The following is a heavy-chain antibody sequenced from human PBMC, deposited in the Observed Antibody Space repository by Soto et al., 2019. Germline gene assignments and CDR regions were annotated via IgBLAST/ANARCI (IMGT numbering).Heavy chain of an antibody. V-gene: IGHV1-8*01. J-gene: IGHJ5*02. CDR2: MSPNSGNT. CDR3: ARRLYNWNSKGRIWFDP. Sequence: QVQLVQCGAEVKKPGASVKVSCKASRYTFTSCDITWVRQAIGQGLEWMGWMSPNSGNTGYAQKFQGRVTMTRNTSISTAYMELSSLRSEDTAVYYCARRLYNWNSKGRIWFDPWGQGTLVTVSS. CDR1: RYTFTSCD. D-gene: IGHD1-7*01.